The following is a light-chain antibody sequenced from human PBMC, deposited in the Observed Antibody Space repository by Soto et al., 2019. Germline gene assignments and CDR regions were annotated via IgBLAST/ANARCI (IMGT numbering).Light chain of an antibody. Sequence: DIVLTPSPGTLSLSTRERATLSCLASQSVTSNYLARYQQKPGQAPRLLFFGASIRATGIPHRFSGSGSGTDFTLTISRLEPEDFAVYHCQQYGSSPTTFGQGTKVDI. CDR3: QQYGSSPTT. CDR1: QSVTSNY. V-gene: IGKV3-20*01. J-gene: IGKJ1*01. CDR2: GAS.